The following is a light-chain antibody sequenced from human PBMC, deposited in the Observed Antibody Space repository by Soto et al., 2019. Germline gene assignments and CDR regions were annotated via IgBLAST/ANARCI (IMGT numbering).Light chain of an antibody. Sequence: AIQLTQSPSSLSASVGDRVTITCRASQAISSALAWYQQKPGKTPEILIYDASTLESGVPTRFSGSGSGTDFTLTISSLPPEDFATYYCQQFNSNPLTLGGGTKGDIK. J-gene: IGKJ4*01. V-gene: IGKV1-13*02. CDR2: DAS. CDR1: QAISSA. CDR3: QQFNSNPLT.